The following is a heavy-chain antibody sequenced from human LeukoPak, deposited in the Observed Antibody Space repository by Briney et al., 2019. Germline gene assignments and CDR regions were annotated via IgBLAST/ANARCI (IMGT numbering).Heavy chain of an antibody. CDR2: ISSSSTYI. J-gene: IGHJ4*02. CDR3: AREGMVRGVIIY. Sequence: GGSLGLSCAASKFTFSSYSMNWVRQAPGKGLEWVSSISSSSTYIYYADSVKGRFTISRDNAKNSLYLQMNSLRAEDTAVYYCAREGMVRGVIIYWGQGTLVTVSS. V-gene: IGHV3-21*01. D-gene: IGHD3-10*01. CDR1: KFTFSSYS.